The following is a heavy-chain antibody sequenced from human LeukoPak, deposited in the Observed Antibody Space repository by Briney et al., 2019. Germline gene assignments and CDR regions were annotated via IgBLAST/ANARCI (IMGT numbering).Heavy chain of an antibody. CDR1: VVSFFHYA. V-gene: IGHV3-23*01. J-gene: IGHJ4*02. CDR2: LSGRGDRT. CDR3: VNRIGGCHEKFDY. D-gene: IGHD3-16*01. Sequence: GGSLRLSPAAPVVSFFHYAMSWVRPAAGEGLEWGSTLSGRGDRTCYADSVKGRFTISRDKSMNTLQLQRPSLRVEDTAVYSCVNRIGGCHEKFDYWGQGTLVTVSS.